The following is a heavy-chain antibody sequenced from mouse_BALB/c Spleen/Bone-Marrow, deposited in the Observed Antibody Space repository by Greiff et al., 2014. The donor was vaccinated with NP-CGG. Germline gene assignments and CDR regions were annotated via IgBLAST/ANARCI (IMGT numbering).Heavy chain of an antibody. CDR3: ARVTTDWYFDV. Sequence: EVKLVESGPELVKPGASVKISCKASGYPFTGYFMNWVMQSYGKSLEWIGRINPYNGDTFYNQKFEGKATLTVDKSSSTAHMELRSLASEDSAVYYCARVTTDWYFDVWGAGTTVTVSS. CDR1: GYPFTGYF. V-gene: IGHV1-20*02. J-gene: IGHJ1*01. D-gene: IGHD1-1*01. CDR2: INPYNGDT.